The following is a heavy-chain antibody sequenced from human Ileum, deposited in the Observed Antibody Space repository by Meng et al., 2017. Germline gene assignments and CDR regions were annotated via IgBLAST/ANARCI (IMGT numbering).Heavy chain of an antibody. CDR1: GFTFSDYY. CDR3: AGGSGTYKRSYLY. CDR2: ISNSGSTI. D-gene: IGHD3-10*01. J-gene: IGHJ4*02. V-gene: IGHV3-11*01. Sequence: GGSLRLSCAASGFTFSDYYMSWIRQAPGKGPEWVSYISNSGSTIYYADSVKGRFTISRDNAQNSLYLQMNSLRAEDTAVYYCAGGSGTYKRSYLYWGKGTLVTVSS.